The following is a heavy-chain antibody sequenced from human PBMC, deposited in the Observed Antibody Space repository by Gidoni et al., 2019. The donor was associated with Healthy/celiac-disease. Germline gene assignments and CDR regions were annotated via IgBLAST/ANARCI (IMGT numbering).Heavy chain of an antibody. V-gene: IGHV4-31*03. J-gene: IGHJ4*02. Sequence: QVQLQESGPGLVKPSQTLSLACTVPGGSISSGGYYWSCTRQHPGKGLEWIGYIYYSGSTYYNPSLKSRVTISVDTSKNQFSLKLSSVTAADTAVYYCAREDCSGGSCYLSNWGQGTLVTVSS. CDR1: GGSISSGGYY. CDR3: AREDCSGGSCYLSN. D-gene: IGHD2-15*01. CDR2: IYYSGST.